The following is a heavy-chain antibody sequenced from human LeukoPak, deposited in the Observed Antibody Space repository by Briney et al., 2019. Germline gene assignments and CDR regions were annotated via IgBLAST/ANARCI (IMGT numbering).Heavy chain of an antibody. V-gene: IGHV3-30-3*01. CDR1: GFAFSTYA. J-gene: IGHJ3*02. CDR2: ISSDGNTQ. CDR3: ARRRIVGSIDDAFDI. D-gene: IGHD1-26*01. Sequence: GGSLRLSCAASGFAFSTYAMHWVRQAPGKGLEWAAVISSDGNTQYYADSVEGRFTISRDNSNNTLYLQMNSLRADDTAIYYCARRRIVGSIDDAFDIWGQGTMVTLSS.